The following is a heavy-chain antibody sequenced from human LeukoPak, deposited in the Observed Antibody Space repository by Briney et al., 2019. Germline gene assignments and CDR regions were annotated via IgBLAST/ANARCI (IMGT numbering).Heavy chain of an antibody. CDR3: ASDAYSSGYYYRLNT. Sequence: ASVKVSCKASGYTFTSYGISWVRQAPGQGLEWMGWISAYNGNTNYAQKLQGRVTMTTDTSTSTAYMELRSLRSDDTAVYYCASDAYSSGYYYRLNTWGQGTLVTVSS. D-gene: IGHD3-22*01. CDR1: GYTFTSYG. V-gene: IGHV1-18*01. J-gene: IGHJ5*02. CDR2: ISAYNGNT.